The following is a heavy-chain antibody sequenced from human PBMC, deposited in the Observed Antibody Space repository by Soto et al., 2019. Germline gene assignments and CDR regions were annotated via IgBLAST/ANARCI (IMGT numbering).Heavy chain of an antibody. Sequence: QVQLQESGPGLVKPSQTLSLTCTVSGGSISSGGYYWSWIRQHPGKGLEWIGYIYYSGITYYNPSLKSRVTISVDPSKNQFFLKLSSVTAADTAVYYCARSDIVATGFDYWGQGTLVTVSS. D-gene: IGHD5-12*01. J-gene: IGHJ4*02. CDR3: ARSDIVATGFDY. CDR1: GGSISSGGYY. V-gene: IGHV4-31*03. CDR2: IYYSGIT.